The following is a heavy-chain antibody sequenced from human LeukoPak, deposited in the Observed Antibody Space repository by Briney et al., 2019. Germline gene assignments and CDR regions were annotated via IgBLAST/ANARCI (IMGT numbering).Heavy chain of an antibody. CDR3: ARAVGATAPHDTFDI. V-gene: IGHV4-4*07. CDR2: IYSSGST. CDR1: GGSISSYY. J-gene: IGHJ3*02. D-gene: IGHD1-26*01. Sequence: SETLSLTCTVSGGSISSYYWSWIRQPAGKGLEWIGRIYSSGSTNYNPSLRSRVTMSVDTSKNQFSLKLSSVTAADTAVYYCARAVGATAPHDTFDIWGQGTMVTVSS.